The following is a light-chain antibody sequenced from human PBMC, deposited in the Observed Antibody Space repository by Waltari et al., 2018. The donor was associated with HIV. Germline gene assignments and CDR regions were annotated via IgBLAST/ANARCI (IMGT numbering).Light chain of an antibody. CDR1: KIGSKS. CDR2: DDC. V-gene: IGLV3-21*02. Sequence: SYVLTQPPSVSVAPGQTAMITCGVDKIGSKSVHWYQQKPGQAPVLVVCDDCDRPSGIPERFSGSNSGNTATLTISRVEAGDEADYFCQVWDSSSDLVVFGGGTKLTVL. CDR3: QVWDSSSDLVV. J-gene: IGLJ2*01.